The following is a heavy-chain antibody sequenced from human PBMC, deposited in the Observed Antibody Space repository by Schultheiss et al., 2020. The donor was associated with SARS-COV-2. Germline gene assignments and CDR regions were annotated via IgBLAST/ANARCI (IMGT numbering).Heavy chain of an antibody. CDR3: ARVGVEMAAPFDY. J-gene: IGHJ4*02. CDR2: INHSGST. Sequence: SETLSLTCAVYGGSFSGYYWSWIRQPPGKGLEWIGEINHSGSTNYNPSLKSRVTISVDTSKNQFSLKLSSVTAADTALYYCARVGVEMAAPFDYWGQGTLVTVSS. D-gene: IGHD5-24*01. V-gene: IGHV4-34*01. CDR1: GGSFSGYY.